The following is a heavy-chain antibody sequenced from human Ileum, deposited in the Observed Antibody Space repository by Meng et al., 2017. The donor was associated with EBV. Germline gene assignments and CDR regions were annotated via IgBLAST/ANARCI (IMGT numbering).Heavy chain of an antibody. J-gene: IGHJ5*01. Sequence: HITLNDAPPPVVKPTQTLTLTCTFSGFSLSTSGVGVGWIRQPPGKALEWLAMIYGQGDKHYSPSLTSRLTITKDTSKNQVVLTMTNMDSVDTATYYCALRPRQLLRGWFDSWGQGALVTVSS. CDR3: ALRPRQLLRGWFDS. CDR2: IYGQGDK. D-gene: IGHD6-13*01. CDR1: GFSLSTSGVG. V-gene: IGHV2-5*01.